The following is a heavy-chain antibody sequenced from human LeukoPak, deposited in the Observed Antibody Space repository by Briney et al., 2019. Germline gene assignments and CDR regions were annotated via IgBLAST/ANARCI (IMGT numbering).Heavy chain of an antibody. Sequence: PGGSLRLSYAASGFTFSSYSMNWARQAPGKGLEWVSSISSSSSYIYSADSLKGRFTISRDNAKNSLYLQMNSLRAEDTAVYYCARSRQYSTDGDYDYWGQGTLVTVSS. CDR1: GFTFSSYS. J-gene: IGHJ4*02. V-gene: IGHV3-21*01. D-gene: IGHD6-6*01. CDR3: ARSRQYSTDGDYDY. CDR2: ISSSSSYI.